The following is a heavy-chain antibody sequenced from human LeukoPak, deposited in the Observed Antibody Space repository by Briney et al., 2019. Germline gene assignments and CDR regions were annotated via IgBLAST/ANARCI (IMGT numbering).Heavy chain of an antibody. CDR2: IWHDGSSK. D-gene: IGHD2-2*01. CDR3: ARGSTSSSYQYGMDV. J-gene: IGHJ6*02. Sequence: GGSLRLSCAASGFTFSSYLMHWVRQAPGKGLEWVAVIWHDGSSKYYADSVRGRFSISRDNSKKTLYLQMNSPRAKDTAVYYCARGSTSSSYQYGMDVWGQGTTVTASS. CDR1: GFTFSSYL. V-gene: IGHV3-33*01.